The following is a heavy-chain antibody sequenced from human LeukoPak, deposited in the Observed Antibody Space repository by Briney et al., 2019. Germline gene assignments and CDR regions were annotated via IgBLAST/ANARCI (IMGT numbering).Heavy chain of an antibody. Sequence: SETLSLTCTVSGGSTSSYYWSWIRQPPGKGLEWIGYIYYSGSTNYNPSLKSRVTISVDTSKNQFSLKLSSVTAADTAVYYCARHTTYYDILTGYYNLNYFDYWGQGTLVTVSS. CDR2: IYYSGST. D-gene: IGHD3-9*01. V-gene: IGHV4-59*08. CDR3: ARHTTYYDILTGYYNLNYFDY. CDR1: GGSTSSYY. J-gene: IGHJ4*02.